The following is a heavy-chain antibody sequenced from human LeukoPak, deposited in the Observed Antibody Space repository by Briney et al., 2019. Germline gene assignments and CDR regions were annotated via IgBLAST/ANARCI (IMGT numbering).Heavy chain of an antibody. V-gene: IGHV4-59*01. J-gene: IGHJ4*02. CDR2: ISYSGYT. Sequence: PSETLSLTCTVSGGPMRSYYWSWIRQASGKGLEWIGFISYSGYTSYSPSLKSRVAISVDTSKSQFSLRLNSVTAADTAIYYCARGRNDNGGMFFDSWAQGTLVTVSS. D-gene: IGHD4-23*01. CDR3: ARGRNDNGGMFFDS. CDR1: GGPMRSYY.